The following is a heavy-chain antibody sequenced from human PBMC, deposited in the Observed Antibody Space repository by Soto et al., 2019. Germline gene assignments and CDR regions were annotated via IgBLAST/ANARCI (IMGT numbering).Heavy chain of an antibody. J-gene: IGHJ6*03. V-gene: IGHV3-23*01. CDR1: GFTFSSYT. CDR2: ISDSGGST. CDR3: AKGLGDYYYMDV. Sequence: EVQLLESGGGLVQPGGSLRLSCAASGFTFSSYTMSWVRQAPGKGLEWVSAISDSGGSTYYADSVKGRFTISRDNSKHTLFLQVNSLRAEDTVVYYCAKGLGDYYYMDVWGEGTTVTVSS.